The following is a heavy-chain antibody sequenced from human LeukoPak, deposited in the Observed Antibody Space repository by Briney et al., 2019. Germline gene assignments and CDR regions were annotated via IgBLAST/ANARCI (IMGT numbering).Heavy chain of an antibody. CDR1: GFTVITND. Sequence: GGSLRLSCAASGFTVITNDITWVRQAPGKGLEWVSVLYSDGNTKYADSVQGRFTISRDNSKNTLYLEMNSLSPDDTAVYYCARGVEPLAAKTLAYWCQGTLVTVSS. D-gene: IGHD1-14*01. CDR2: LYSDGNT. CDR3: ARGVEPLAAKTLAY. J-gene: IGHJ4*02. V-gene: IGHV3-53*01.